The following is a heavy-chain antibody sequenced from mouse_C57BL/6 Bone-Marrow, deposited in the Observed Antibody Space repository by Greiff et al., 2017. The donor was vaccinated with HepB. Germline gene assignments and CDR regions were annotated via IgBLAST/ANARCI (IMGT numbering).Heavy chain of an antibody. Sequence: QVTLKESGPGILQPSQTLSLTCSFSGFSLSTFGMGVGWIRQPSGKGLEWLAHIWWDDDKYYNPALKSRLTISKDTAKNQVFLKIANVGTADTATYYCARRGRDYDAAWFAYWGQGTLVTVSA. D-gene: IGHD2-4*01. CDR3: ARRGRDYDAAWFAY. CDR1: GFSLSTFGMG. CDR2: IWWDDDK. J-gene: IGHJ3*01. V-gene: IGHV8-8*01.